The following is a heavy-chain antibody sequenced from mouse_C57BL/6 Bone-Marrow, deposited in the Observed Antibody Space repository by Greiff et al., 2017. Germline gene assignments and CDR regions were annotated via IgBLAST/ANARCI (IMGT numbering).Heavy chain of an antibody. CDR2: IDPEIGDT. D-gene: IGHD2-3*01. CDR1: GFNIKDDY. V-gene: IGHV14-4*01. J-gene: IGHJ2*01. Sequence: VQLQQSGAELVRPGASVKLSCTASGFNIKDDYIHWVKQRPEQGLEWIGWIDPEIGDTDYASKFQGKATLTSDTSSNTAYLQLSSLPSEDTAVYYCSSFDANYFDFWGQGTPLTVAS. CDR3: SSFDANYFDF.